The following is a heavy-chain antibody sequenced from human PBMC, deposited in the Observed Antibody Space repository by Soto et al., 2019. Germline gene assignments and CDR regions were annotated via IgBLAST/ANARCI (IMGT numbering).Heavy chain of an antibody. CDR1: GYTFTSYD. D-gene: IGHD4-17*01. Sequence: ASVKVSCKASGYTFTSYDINWVRQATGQGLEWMGWMNPNSGNTGYAQKSQGRVTMTRNTSISTAYMELSSLRSEDTAVYYCARGRDYGDYRYYYYYYYMDVWGKGTTVTVSS. J-gene: IGHJ6*03. CDR2: MNPNSGNT. V-gene: IGHV1-8*01. CDR3: ARGRDYGDYRYYYYYYYMDV.